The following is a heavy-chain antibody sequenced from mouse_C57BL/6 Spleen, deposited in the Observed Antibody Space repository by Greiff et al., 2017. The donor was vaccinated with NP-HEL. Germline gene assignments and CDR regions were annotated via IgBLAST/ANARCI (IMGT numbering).Heavy chain of an antibody. CDR2: ISNGGGST. J-gene: IGHJ3*01. Sequence: EVKVVESGGGLVQPGGSLKLSCAASGFTFSDYYMYWVRQTPEKRLEWVAYISNGGGSTYYPDTVKGRFTISRDNAKNTLYLQMSRLKSEDTAMYYCARPPAYYSKGGFAYWGQGTLVTVSA. V-gene: IGHV5-12*01. CDR3: ARPPAYYSKGGFAY. CDR1: GFTFSDYY. D-gene: IGHD2-5*01.